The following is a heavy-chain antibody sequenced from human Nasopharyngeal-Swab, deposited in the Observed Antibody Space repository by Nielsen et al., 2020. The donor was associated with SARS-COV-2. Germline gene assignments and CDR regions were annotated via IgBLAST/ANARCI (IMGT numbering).Heavy chain of an antibody. D-gene: IGHD1-26*01. V-gene: IGHV3-33*01. CDR3: ARDPPSSIVGATSSGDY. CDR2: IWHDGSNK. J-gene: IGHJ4*02. Sequence: WIRQPPGKGLEWVAVIWHDGSNKYYADPVKGRFTISRDNSKNTLYLQMNSLRAEDTAVYYCARDPPSSIVGATSSGDYWGQGTLVTVSS.